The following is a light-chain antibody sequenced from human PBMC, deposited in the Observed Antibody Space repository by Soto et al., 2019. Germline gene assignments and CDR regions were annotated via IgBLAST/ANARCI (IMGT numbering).Light chain of an antibody. CDR2: DVN. J-gene: IGLJ1*01. CDR3: SSYTSSNTLV. CDR1: SSDVGGYNY. V-gene: IGLV2-14*01. Sequence: QSVLTQPASVSGSPGQSIAISCTGTSSDVGGYNYVCWYQQHPGKAPKLMIYDVNIRPSGVSDRFSGSKSGNTVSLTISGLQAQDEADYYCSSYTSSNTLVFGTGTKVTVL.